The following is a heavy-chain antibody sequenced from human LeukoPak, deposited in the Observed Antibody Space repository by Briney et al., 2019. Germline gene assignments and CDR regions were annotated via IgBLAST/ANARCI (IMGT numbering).Heavy chain of an antibody. Sequence: SVKVSCKVSGYTLTELSMHWVRQAPGKGLEWMGGIIPIFGTANYAQKFQGRVTITADESTSTAYMELSSLRSEDTAVYYCARDGSGYSSSWYSSYYYYGMDVWGQGTTVTVSS. CDR1: GYTLTELS. CDR2: IIPIFGTA. D-gene: IGHD6-13*01. J-gene: IGHJ6*02. V-gene: IGHV1-69*13. CDR3: ARDGSGYSSSWYSSYYYYGMDV.